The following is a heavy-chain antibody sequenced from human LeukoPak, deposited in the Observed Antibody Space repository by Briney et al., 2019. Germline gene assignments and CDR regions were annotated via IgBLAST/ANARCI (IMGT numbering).Heavy chain of an antibody. D-gene: IGHD3-22*01. J-gene: IGHJ4*02. Sequence: SETLSLTCTVSGGSISSYYWSWLRQPPGKGLEWIGYIYYSGSTNYNPSLKSRVTISVDTSKNQFSLKLSSVTAADTAVYYCARGRSSGYFVYGYFDYWGQGTLVTVSS. CDR1: GGSISSYY. CDR3: ARGRSSGYFVYGYFDY. CDR2: IYYSGST. V-gene: IGHV4-59*08.